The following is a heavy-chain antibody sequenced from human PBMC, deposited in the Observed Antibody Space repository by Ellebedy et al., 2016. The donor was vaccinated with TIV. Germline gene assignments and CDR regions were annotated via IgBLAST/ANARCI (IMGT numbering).Heavy chain of an antibody. D-gene: IGHD6-19*01. V-gene: IGHV3-23*01. CDR3: ARLRPVAGTGGY. J-gene: IGHJ4*02. Sequence: PGGSLRLSCVVSGSNFNSLAMSWVRQAPGKGLEWVSRVGESGVWTDYADSVKGRFTIFRENSKSTLFLQMNSLRVDDTAVYYCARLRPVAGTGGYWGQGTPVTVSS. CDR2: VGESGVWT. CDR1: GSNFNSLA.